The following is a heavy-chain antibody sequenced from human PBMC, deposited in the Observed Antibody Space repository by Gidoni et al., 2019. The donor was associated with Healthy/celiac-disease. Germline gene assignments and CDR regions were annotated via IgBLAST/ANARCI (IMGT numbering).Heavy chain of an antibody. D-gene: IGHD6-13*01. J-gene: IGHJ5*02. CDR3: AGSIAAVEGSLDP. CDR1: GGPVSSGSYY. CDR2: IYYSGST. V-gene: IGHV4-61*01. Sequence: QVQLQESGPGLVKPSETLSLTCTVSGGPVSSGSYYWSWIRQPPGKGLEWIGYIYYSGSTNYNPSLKSRVTISVDTSKNQFSLKLSSVTAADTAVYYCAGSIAAVEGSLDPWGQGTLVTVSS.